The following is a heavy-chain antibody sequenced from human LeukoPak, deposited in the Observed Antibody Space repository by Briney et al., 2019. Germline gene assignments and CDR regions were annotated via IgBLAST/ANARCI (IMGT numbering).Heavy chain of an antibody. J-gene: IGHJ4*02. CDR3: AKGGKWDVTPFDY. CDR1: GFTFTSYS. CDR2: ISGGGGST. Sequence: GGSLRLSCAASGFTFTSYSMNWVRQAPGKGLEWVSTISGGGGSTYYADSVKGRFTISRDNSKNTLYLQVSSLRAEDTAVYYCAKGGKWDVTPFDYWGQGTLVTVSS. V-gene: IGHV3-23*01. D-gene: IGHD1-26*01.